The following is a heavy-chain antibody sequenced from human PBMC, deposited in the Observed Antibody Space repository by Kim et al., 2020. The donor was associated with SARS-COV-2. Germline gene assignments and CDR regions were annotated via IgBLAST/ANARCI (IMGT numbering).Heavy chain of an antibody. CDR2: IYTTGRTT. J-gene: IGHJ4*02. CDR3: ARGGVGPLDS. D-gene: IGHD1-26*01. V-gene: IGHV3-23*03. Sequence: GGSLRLSCAASGFTFGSHAMTWVRQAPGRGLEWLSVIYTTGRTTYYADSVKGRFSISRDNSMNTLYLQMTRLRAEDTALYFCARGGVGPLDSWGQGTPVTVSS. CDR1: GFTFGSHA.